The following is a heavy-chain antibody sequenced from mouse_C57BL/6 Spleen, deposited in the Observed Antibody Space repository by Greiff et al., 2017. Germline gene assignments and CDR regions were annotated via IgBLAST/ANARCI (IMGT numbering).Heavy chain of an antibody. J-gene: IGHJ4*01. Sequence: QVTLKESGPELVKPGASVKISCKASGYAFSSSWMNWVKQRPGKGLEWIGRIYPGDGDTNYNGKFKGKATLTADKSSSTAYMQLSSLTSEDSAVYFCARSPIYYGNYYYAMDYWGQGTSVTVSS. D-gene: IGHD2-1*01. CDR3: ARSPIYYGNYYYAMDY. V-gene: IGHV1-82*01. CDR1: GYAFSSSW. CDR2: IYPGDGDT.